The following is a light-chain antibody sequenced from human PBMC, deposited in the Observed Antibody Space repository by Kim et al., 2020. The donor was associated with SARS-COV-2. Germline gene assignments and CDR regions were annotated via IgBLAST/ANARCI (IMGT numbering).Light chain of an antibody. Sequence: LSPGERATLSCRASKSISTYLAWYQQKPGQAPRPLIYDASNRATGIPARFSGSGSGTDFTLTISSLEPEDFAVYYCQQRTNWPMYTFGQGTKLEI. CDR3: QQRTNWPMYT. CDR2: DAS. J-gene: IGKJ2*01. V-gene: IGKV3-11*01. CDR1: KSISTY.